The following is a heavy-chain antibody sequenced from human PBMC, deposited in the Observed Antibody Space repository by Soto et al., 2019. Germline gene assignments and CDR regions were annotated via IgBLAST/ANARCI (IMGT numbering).Heavy chain of an antibody. CDR3: AKDATKYYGSGIYYYPTPFDY. J-gene: IGHJ4*02. D-gene: IGHD3-10*01. CDR2: ISGSGGST. CDR1: GFTFSSYA. Sequence: EVQLLESGGGLVQPGGSLRLSCAASGFTFSSYAMSWVRQAPGKGLEWVSAISGSGGSTYYADSVKGRFTISRDNSKNTLYLQMNSLRAEDTAVYYCAKDATKYYGSGIYYYPTPFDYWGQVTLVTVSS. V-gene: IGHV3-23*01.